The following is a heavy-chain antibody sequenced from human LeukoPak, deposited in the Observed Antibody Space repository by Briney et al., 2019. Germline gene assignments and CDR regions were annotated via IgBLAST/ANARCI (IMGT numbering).Heavy chain of an antibody. Sequence: ASVKVSCKASGYTFTSYDINWVRQATGQGLEWMGWMNPNSGNTGYAQKFQGRVTMTTDTSTSTAYMELRSLRSDDTAVYYCARLPRRDGYNENYYYYYYMDVWGKGTTVTVSS. D-gene: IGHD5-24*01. J-gene: IGHJ6*03. CDR3: ARLPRRDGYNENYYYYYYMDV. CDR2: MNPNSGNT. V-gene: IGHV1-8*01. CDR1: GYTFTSYD.